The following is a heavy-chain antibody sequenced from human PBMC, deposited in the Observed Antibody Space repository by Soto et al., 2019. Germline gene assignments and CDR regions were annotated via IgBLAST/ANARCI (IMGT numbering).Heavy chain of an antibody. CDR1: EFTFSSYG. V-gene: IGHV3-30*18. Sequence: GGSLRLSCAASEFTFSSYGMHWVRQAPGKGLEWVAVISYDGSYKYYADSVKGRFTISRDNSKNTLYLQMNSLRAEDTAVYYCAKATARAAMDQTNFDYWGQGTLVTVSS. CDR3: AKATARAAMDQTNFDY. CDR2: ISYDGSYK. D-gene: IGHD5-18*01. J-gene: IGHJ4*02.